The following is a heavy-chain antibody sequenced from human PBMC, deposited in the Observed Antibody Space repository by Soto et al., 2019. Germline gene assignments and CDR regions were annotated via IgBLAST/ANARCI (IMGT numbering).Heavy chain of an antibody. CDR3: VRGDNWNDEASDY. D-gene: IGHD1-1*01. J-gene: IGHJ4*02. CDR2: IWSDGNNR. CDR1: GFIFSNHG. Sequence: PGGSLRLSCAASGFIFSNHGMHWVRQAPGKGLEWVAVIWSDGNNRYYADSVKGRFTISRDNSKNTVYLQMNSLRAEDTAVYYCVRGDNWNDEASDYWGQGTLVTVSS. V-gene: IGHV3-33*01.